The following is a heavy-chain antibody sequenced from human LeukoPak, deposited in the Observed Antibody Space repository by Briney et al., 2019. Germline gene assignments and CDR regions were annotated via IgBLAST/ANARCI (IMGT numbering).Heavy chain of an antibody. J-gene: IGHJ6*03. CDR2: MNPNSGNT. CDR3: ARGDSGYDDLGYGDPDLDYWYYMDV. V-gene: IGHV1-8*03. Sequence: ASVKVSCKASGYTFTSYDINWVRQATGQALEWMGWMNPNSGNTGYAQKFQGRVTITRNTSISTAYMELSSLRSEDTAVYYCARGDSGYDDLGYGDPDLDYWYYMDVWGKGTTVTVSS. CDR1: GYTFTSYD. D-gene: IGHD5-12*01.